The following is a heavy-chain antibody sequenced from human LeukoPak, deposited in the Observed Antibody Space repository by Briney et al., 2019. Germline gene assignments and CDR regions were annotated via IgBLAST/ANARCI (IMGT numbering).Heavy chain of an antibody. Sequence: GGSLRLSCAASGFTFSSYWMSWVRQAPGRGLEWVANIKQDGSEKYYVDSVKGRFTISRDNAKNSPYLQMNSLRAEDTAVYYCARVLDITGTILDAFDIWGQGTMVTVSS. D-gene: IGHD1-20*01. V-gene: IGHV3-7*01. CDR1: GFTFSSYW. CDR3: ARVLDITGTILDAFDI. CDR2: IKQDGSEK. J-gene: IGHJ3*02.